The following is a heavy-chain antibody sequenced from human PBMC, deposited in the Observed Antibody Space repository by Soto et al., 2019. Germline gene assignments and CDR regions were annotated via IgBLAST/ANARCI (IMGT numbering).Heavy chain of an antibody. D-gene: IGHD2-15*01. Sequence: ASVKVSCKASGYTFTSYGISWVRQAPGQGLEWMGWISAYNGNTNYAQKLQGRVTMTTDTSTSTAYMELRSLRSDDTAVYYCARGYCSGGSCRNYYYGMDVWGQGTTVTVSS. J-gene: IGHJ6*02. V-gene: IGHV1-18*04. CDR3: ARGYCSGGSCRNYYYGMDV. CDR2: ISAYNGNT. CDR1: GYTFTSYG.